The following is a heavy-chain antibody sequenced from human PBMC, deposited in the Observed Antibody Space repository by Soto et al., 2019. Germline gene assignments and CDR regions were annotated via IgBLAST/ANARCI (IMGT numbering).Heavy chain of an antibody. Sequence: QVQLVESGGGVVQPGRSLRLSCAASGFTFSSYGMHWVRQAPGKGLEWVAAISYDGSNKYYADSVKGRFTISRDNSKNTLYLQMNSLRAEDTAVYYCAQDLKCITMVRGVIRSYGMDVWGQGTTVTVSS. J-gene: IGHJ6*02. D-gene: IGHD3-10*01. CDR1: GFTFSSYG. CDR3: AQDLKCITMVRGVIRSYGMDV. V-gene: IGHV3-30*18. CDR2: ISYDGSNK.